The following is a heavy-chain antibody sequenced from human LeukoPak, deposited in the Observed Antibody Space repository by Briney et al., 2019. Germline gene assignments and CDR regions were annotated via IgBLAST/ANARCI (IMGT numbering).Heavy chain of an antibody. V-gene: IGHV3-30*14. CDR3: ARGLYSGGYYYYTMDV. CDR1: GFTFSSYA. CDR2: ISYDGSNK. Sequence: PGRSLRLSCAASGFTFSSYAMHWVRQAPGKGLEWVAVISYDGSNKYYADSVKGRFTISRDNSNNTLYLQLTSLRAEDTAVYYCARGLYSGGYYYYTMDVWGQGTTITVSS. D-gene: IGHD2-21*01. J-gene: IGHJ6*02.